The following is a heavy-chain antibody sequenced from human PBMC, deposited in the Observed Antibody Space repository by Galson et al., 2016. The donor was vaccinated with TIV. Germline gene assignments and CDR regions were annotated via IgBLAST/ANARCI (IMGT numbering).Heavy chain of an antibody. D-gene: IGHD5-12*01. CDR1: GYIFTERF. CDR2: VDPDNGET. CDR3: TTGGGSSGSYYFDF. Sequence: VKVSCKVSGYIFTERFSHWVRQAPGERPEWVGRVDPDNGETLYAEKFQGRVTMAADTSGDTAFMELSNLRSEDTAFFYCTTGGGSSGSYYFDFWGLGTLVTVSS. V-gene: IGHV1-69-2*01. J-gene: IGHJ4*02.